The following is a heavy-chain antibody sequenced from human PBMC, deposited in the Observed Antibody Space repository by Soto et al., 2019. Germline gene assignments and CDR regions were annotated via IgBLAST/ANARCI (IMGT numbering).Heavy chain of an antibody. Sequence: SETLSLTCTVSGGSISSSSYYWGWIRQPPGKGLEWIGYIYYSGSTNYNPSLKGRVTISVDTSKNQFSLKLSSVTAADPAVYYCGRDTSSGWPDYWGQGTLVTVSS. CDR2: IYYSGST. CDR1: GGSISSSSYY. CDR3: GRDTSSGWPDY. J-gene: IGHJ4*02. D-gene: IGHD6-19*01. V-gene: IGHV4-61*01.